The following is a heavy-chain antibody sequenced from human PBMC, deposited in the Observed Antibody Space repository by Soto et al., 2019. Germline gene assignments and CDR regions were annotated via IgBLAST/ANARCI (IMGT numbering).Heavy chain of an antibody. J-gene: IGHJ4*02. V-gene: IGHV3-33*01. CDR1: GFTFSSYG. CDR3: ARAENIPGIAVAGIFDY. D-gene: IGHD6-19*01. CDR2: IWYDGSNK. Sequence: QVQLVESGGGVVQPGRSLRLSCAASGFTFSSYGMHWVRQAPGKGLEWVAVIWYDGSNKYYADSVKGRFTISRDNSKNTLYMQMNSLRAEDTAVYYCARAENIPGIAVAGIFDYWGQGTLVTVSS.